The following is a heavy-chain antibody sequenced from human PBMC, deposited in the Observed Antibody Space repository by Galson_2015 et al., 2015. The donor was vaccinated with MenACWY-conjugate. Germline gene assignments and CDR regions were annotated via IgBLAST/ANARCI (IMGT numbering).Heavy chain of an antibody. Sequence: SLRLSCAASGFSFNAYSMNWVRQAPGKGLEWVSWIGTKDTEMQYMGSVKGRFSISRDNAKNSLYLEMNSLRDEDTAVYYCAREAEAMGDWYFDLWGRGTLVTVSS. CDR1: GFSFNAYS. CDR2: IGTKDTEM. J-gene: IGHJ2*01. V-gene: IGHV3-48*02. CDR3: AREAEAMGDWYFDL. D-gene: IGHD6-25*01.